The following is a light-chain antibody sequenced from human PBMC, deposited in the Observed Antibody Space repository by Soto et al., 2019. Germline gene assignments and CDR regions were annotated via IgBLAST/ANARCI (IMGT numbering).Light chain of an antibody. CDR2: DAS. CDR1: QSVGSN. J-gene: IGKJ5*01. CDR3: QQYYKWPPIT. Sequence: EIFMTQSPATLSVSLWEIATLSCRASQSVGSNLAWYQQKPGQAPRLLVYDASTRDTGIPARFSGSGSGTEFTLTISSLESEDFAVYSCQQYYKWPPITFGQGTRLEI. V-gene: IGKV3D-15*01.